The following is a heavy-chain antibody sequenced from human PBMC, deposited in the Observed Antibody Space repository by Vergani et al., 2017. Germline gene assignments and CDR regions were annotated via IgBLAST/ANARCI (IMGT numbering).Heavy chain of an antibody. CDR2: IWYDGSNK. Sequence: QVQLVESGGGVVQPGRSLRLSCAASGFTFSSYGMHWVRQAPGKGLEWVAVIWYDGSNKYYADSVKGRFTISRDNSKNTLYLQMNSLRAEDTAVYYCAKEGVEYYDYSYLDVWGKGTTVTVSS. V-gene: IGHV3-33*06. CDR1: GFTFSSYG. D-gene: IGHD3-16*01. J-gene: IGHJ6*03. CDR3: AKEGVEYYDYSYLDV.